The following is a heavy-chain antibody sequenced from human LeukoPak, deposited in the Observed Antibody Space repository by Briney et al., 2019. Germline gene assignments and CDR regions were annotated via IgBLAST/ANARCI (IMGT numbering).Heavy chain of an antibody. D-gene: IGHD2-15*01. CDR3: ARDGVCSGGSCYSYYYYGMDV. V-gene: IGHV4-4*07. Sequence: SETLSLTCTVSGGSISSYYWSWIRQPAGKGLEWIGRIYTSGSTNYNPSLKSRVTMSVDTSTNKFSLRLSSVTAADTAVYYCARDGVCSGGSCYSYYYYGMDVWGQGTTVTVSS. CDR2: IYTSGST. J-gene: IGHJ6*02. CDR1: GGSISSYY.